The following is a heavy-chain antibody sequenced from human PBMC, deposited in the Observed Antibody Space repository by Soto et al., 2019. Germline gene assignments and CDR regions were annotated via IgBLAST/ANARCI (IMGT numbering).Heavy chain of an antibody. CDR2: IIPIFGTA. CDR1: GGTFSSYA. CDR3: ARDREEMAVLRFLALDY. Sequence: QVQLVQSGAEVKKPGSSVKVSCKASGGTFSSYAISWVRQAPGQGLEWMGGIIPIFGTANYAQKFQGRVTINADESTSTAYMELSSLRSEDTAVYYCARDREEMAVLRFLALDYWGQGTLVTVSS. J-gene: IGHJ4*02. V-gene: IGHV1-69*01. D-gene: IGHD3-3*01.